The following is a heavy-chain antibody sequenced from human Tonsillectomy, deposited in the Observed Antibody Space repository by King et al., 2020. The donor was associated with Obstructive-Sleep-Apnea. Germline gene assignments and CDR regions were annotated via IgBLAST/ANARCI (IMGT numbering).Heavy chain of an antibody. CDR3: ACGKGNYYYYGMDV. V-gene: IGHV4-39*07. CDR2: IYYSGST. J-gene: IGHJ6*02. CDR1: GGSISSSSYY. Sequence: QLQESGPGLVKPSETLSLTCTVSGGSISSSSYYWGWIRQPPGKGLEWIGSIYYSGSTYYNPSLKSRITISVDTSKNQFSLKLSSVTAADTAVYYCACGKGNYYYYGMDVWGQGTTVTVSS. D-gene: IGHD4-23*01.